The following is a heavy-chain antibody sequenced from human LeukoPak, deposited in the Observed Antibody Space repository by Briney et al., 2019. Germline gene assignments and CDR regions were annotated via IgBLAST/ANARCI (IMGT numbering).Heavy chain of an antibody. CDR2: ISWNSGSI. CDR3: AKDRVGATSGTFDI. V-gene: IGHV3-9*01. J-gene: IGHJ3*02. D-gene: IGHD1-26*01. Sequence: GGSLRLSCAATGFPFDDYAMHWVRQTPGKGLEWVSGISWNSGSIGYADSVKGRFTISRDNAKNSLYLQMNSLRAEDTALYYCAKDRVGATSGTFDIWGQGTMVTVSS. CDR1: GFPFDDYA.